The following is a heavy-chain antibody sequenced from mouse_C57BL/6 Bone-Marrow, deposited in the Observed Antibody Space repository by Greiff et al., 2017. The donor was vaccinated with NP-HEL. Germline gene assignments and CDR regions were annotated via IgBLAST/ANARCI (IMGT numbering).Heavy chain of an antibody. J-gene: IGHJ4*01. D-gene: IGHD2-4*01. CDR3: ARSDYDYGVSFMDY. CDR1: GYTFTDYY. CDR2: IYPNNGGN. Sequence: EVKLMESGPELVKPGASVKMSCKASGYTFTDYYMHWVKQSHGKSLEWIGYIYPNNGGNGYTPKFKGKATLTVDKSSSTAYMERRSQTSEDSAVYYCARSDYDYGVSFMDYWGQGTSVTVSA. V-gene: IGHV1-34*01.